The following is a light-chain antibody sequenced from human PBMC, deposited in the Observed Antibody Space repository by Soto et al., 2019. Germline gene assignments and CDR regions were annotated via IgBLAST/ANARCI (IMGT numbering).Light chain of an antibody. J-gene: IGKJ5*01. V-gene: IGKV3-15*01. CDR1: QSVSSSY. CDR2: GAS. Sequence: EIVLTQSPGTLSLSPGERATLSCRASQSVSSSYLAWYQQKPGQAPRLLIYGASTRAFGIPGRFSGSGSGTEFTLTISSVQSEDFAVYYCQQYNNWPPITFGQGTRLEIK. CDR3: QQYNNWPPIT.